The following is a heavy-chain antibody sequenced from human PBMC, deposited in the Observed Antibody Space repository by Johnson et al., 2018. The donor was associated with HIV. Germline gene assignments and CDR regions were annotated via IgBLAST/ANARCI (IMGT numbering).Heavy chain of an antibody. J-gene: IGHJ3*02. CDR2: IRYDGSNK. D-gene: IGHD1-7*01. Sequence: QVQLVESGGGVVQPGGSLRLSCAASGFTFSSYGMHWVSQAPGKGLEWVAFIRYDGSNKYYADSVKGRFTISRDNSKNTLYLQMNSLRAEDTAVYYCAREDQNWNYDHAFDIWGQGTMVTVSS. V-gene: IGHV3-30*02. CDR3: AREDQNWNYDHAFDI. CDR1: GFTFSSYG.